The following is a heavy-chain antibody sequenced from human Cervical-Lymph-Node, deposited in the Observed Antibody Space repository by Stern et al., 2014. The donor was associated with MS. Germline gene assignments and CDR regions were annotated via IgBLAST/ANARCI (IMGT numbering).Heavy chain of an antibody. J-gene: IGHJ5*02. V-gene: IGHV1-18*01. Sequence: QVQLVQSGPEMKNPGASVKVSCKASGYTFSSYAISWVRQAPGQGLEWMGWISAYTGDKNYAQKLQGRVTLTTDTSTSTAYMELGSLTSDDTAVYYCARRIRRGARYNWFDPWGQGTLVTVSS. CDR2: ISAYTGDK. CDR1: GYTFSSYA. D-gene: IGHD1-26*01. CDR3: ARRIRRGARYNWFDP.